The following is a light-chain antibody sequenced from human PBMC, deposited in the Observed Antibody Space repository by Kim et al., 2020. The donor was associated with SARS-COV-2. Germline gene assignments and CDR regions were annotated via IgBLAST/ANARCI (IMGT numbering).Light chain of an antibody. CDR2: EDN. CDR1: SGSIASND. V-gene: IGLV6-57*03. CDR3: QSYDSSNLWV. J-gene: IGLJ3*02. Sequence: KTVTISCTRSSGSIASNDVQWYQQRPGRAPTTVIYEDNQRPSGVPDRFSGSIDSSSNSASLTISGLKTEDEADYYCQSYDSSNLWVFGGGTQLTVL.